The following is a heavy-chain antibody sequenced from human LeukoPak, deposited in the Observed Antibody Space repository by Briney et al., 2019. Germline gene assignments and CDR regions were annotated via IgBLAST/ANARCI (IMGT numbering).Heavy chain of an antibody. CDR1: DGSISSNY. V-gene: IGHV4-59*01. J-gene: IGHJ6*03. Sequence: PSETLSLTCTVSDGSISSNYWSWIRQPPGKGLEWIGDIYHRGSTNYNPSLKSRVTISVDTSKNQFSLKLRSVTAADTAVYYCARVLQDGPNPNKNYNYYCMDVWGKGTTVTVSS. CDR2: IYHRGST. CDR3: ARVLQDGPNPNKNYNYYCMDV. D-gene: IGHD5-24*01.